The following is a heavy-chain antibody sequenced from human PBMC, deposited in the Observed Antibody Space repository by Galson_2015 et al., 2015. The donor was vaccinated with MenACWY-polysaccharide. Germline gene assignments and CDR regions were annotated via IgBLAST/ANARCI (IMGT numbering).Heavy chain of an antibody. CDR1: GFTFSTYT. Sequence: SLRLSCAASGFTFSTYTMTWVRQAPGKGLEWVSYISSSGSTISYADSVKGRFTISRDNAQNSLYLQVNSLRAEDTAVYYCVRRLTSRCFDYWGQGTLITVSS. V-gene: IGHV3-48*04. CDR3: VRRLTSRCFDY. J-gene: IGHJ4*02. CDR2: ISSSGSTI. D-gene: IGHD2-8*01.